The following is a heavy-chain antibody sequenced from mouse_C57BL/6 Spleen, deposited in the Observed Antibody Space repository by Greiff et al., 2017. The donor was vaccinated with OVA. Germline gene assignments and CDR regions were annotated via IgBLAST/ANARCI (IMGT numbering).Heavy chain of an antibody. CDR2: INPNNGGT. J-gene: IGHJ2*01. V-gene: IGHV1-18*01. CDR3: ARARGGSIYYDYDFDY. D-gene: IGHD2-4*01. Sequence: EVQLQQSGPELVKPGASVKIPCKASGYTFTDYNMDWVKQSHGKSLEWIGDINPNNGGTIYNQKFKGKATLTVDKSSSTAYMELRSLTSEDTAVYYCARARGGSIYYDYDFDYWGQGTTLTVSS. CDR1: GYTFTDYN.